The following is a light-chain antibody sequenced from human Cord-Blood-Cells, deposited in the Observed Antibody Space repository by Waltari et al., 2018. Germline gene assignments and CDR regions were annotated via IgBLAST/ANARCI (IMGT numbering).Light chain of an antibody. CDR3: QQYDNLPLT. Sequence: IQLTLSRSSLSASEGNRVTITCQASQDISNYLNWYQQKPGKAPKLLIYDASNLETGVPSRFSGSGSGTDFTFTISSLQPEDIATYYCQQYDNLPLTFGGGTKVEIK. CDR2: DAS. V-gene: IGKV1-33*01. J-gene: IGKJ4*01. CDR1: QDISNY.